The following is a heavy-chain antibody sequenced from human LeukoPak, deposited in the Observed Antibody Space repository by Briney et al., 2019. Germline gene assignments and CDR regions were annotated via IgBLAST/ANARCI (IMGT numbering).Heavy chain of an antibody. CDR2: INPDGSQT. CDR3: ARSSGTGTFSY. CDR1: GFTFSSYV. Sequence: GGSLRLSCETAGFTFSSYVMHWVRQAPGKGLVWVSHINPDGSQTNYADSVTGRFTISRDNAKNTLYLQMNSLRAEDTAVYYCARSSGTGTFSYWGQGTLVTVSS. V-gene: IGHV3-74*01. J-gene: IGHJ4*02. D-gene: IGHD6-25*01.